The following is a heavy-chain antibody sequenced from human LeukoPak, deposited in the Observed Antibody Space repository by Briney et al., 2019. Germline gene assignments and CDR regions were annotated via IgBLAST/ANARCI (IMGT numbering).Heavy chain of an antibody. CDR2: IIPIFDTA. D-gene: IGHD1-26*01. J-gene: IGHJ6*02. CDR1: GGTXSSYS. Sequence: SVKVSXKAXGGTXSSYSISWVRQAPGQGLEWMGGIIPIFDTADYAQKFQGRVTITADESTSTAYMELSSLRSEDTAVFYCARISLGAIWGYYYGMDVWGQGTTVTVSS. V-gene: IGHV1-69*13. CDR3: ARISLGAIWGYYYGMDV.